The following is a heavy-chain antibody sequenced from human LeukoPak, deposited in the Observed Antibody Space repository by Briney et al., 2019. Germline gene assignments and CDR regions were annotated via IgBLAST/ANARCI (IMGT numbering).Heavy chain of an antibody. V-gene: IGHV3-23*01. Sequence: PGGSLRLSCAASGFIFSTYTMSWVRQAPGKGLEWVSSVSGNGYSAEATYYADSVKGRFSISRDDSKNTMYLEMTSLRVGDTALYFCAKRGGNSRGTYFDYWGHGILVTVSA. D-gene: IGHD4-23*01. CDR2: VSGNGYSAEAT. J-gene: IGHJ4*01. CDR3: AKRGGNSRGTYFDY. CDR1: GFIFSTYT.